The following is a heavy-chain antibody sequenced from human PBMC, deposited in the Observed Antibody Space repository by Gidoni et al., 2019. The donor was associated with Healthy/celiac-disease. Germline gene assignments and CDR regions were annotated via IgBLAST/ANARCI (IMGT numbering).Heavy chain of an antibody. CDR1: GGTISSYT. V-gene: IGHV1-69*02. Sequence: QVQLVQSGAEVKKPGSAVKVSGKASGGTISSYTISWVRQAPGQGLEWMGRIIPILGIANYAQKFQGRVPITADKSTSTAYMELSSLRSEDTAVYYCARAGPAAGYSSDIWGQGTMVTVSS. J-gene: IGHJ3*02. D-gene: IGHD5-18*01. CDR2: IIPILGIA. CDR3: ARAGPAAGYSSDI.